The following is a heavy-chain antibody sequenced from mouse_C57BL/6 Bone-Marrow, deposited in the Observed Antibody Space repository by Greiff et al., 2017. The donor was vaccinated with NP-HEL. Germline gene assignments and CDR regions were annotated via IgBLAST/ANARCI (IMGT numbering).Heavy chain of an antibody. V-gene: IGHV1-52*01. D-gene: IGHD1-1*01. CDR3: ARRGTTVFDY. Sequence: QVQLQQPGAELVRPGSSVKLSCKASGYTFTSYWMHWVKQRPIQGLEWIGNIDPSDSETNYNQKFKDKATLTVDKSSSTAYMQLSSLTSEDSAVYYCARRGTTVFDYWGKGTTLTVSS. CDR2: IDPSDSET. J-gene: IGHJ2*01. CDR1: GYTFTSYW.